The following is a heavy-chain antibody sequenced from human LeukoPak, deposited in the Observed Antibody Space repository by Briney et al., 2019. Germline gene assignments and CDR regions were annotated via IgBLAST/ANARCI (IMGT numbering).Heavy chain of an antibody. Sequence: ASVKVSCKVSGYTLTELSMHWVRQAPGKGLEWMGGFDPGDGETFYAQKFQGRVTMTEDTSTDTAYMELSSLRSEDTAVYYCATLCCGSYYMDVWGKGTTVTVSS. J-gene: IGHJ6*03. CDR2: FDPGDGET. CDR3: ATLCCGSYYMDV. CDR1: GYTLTELS. D-gene: IGHD2-15*01. V-gene: IGHV1-24*01.